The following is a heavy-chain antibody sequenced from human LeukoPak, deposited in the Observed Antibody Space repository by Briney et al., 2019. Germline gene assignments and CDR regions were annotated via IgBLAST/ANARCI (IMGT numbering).Heavy chain of an antibody. V-gene: IGHV3-23*01. CDR3: AKGTYGGNPGRYFDY. J-gene: IGHJ4*02. D-gene: IGHD4-23*01. CDR1: GFTFSTYA. CDR2: IRSSGDNT. Sequence: GGSLRLSCAASGFTFSTYAMSWVRQAPEKGLEWVSAIRSSGDNTYYTDSVKGRFTISRDISKNTLYLQMNSLGVDDTAVYYCAKGTYGGNPGRYFDYWGQGTLVTVSS.